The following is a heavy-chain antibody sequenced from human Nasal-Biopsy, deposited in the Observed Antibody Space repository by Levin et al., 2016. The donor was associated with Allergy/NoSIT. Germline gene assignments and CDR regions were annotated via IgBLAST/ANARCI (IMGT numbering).Heavy chain of an antibody. CDR3: ARNPRSGYSIRPIDS. Sequence: GESLKISCAASGFSFSRYWMHWVRQAPGKGPVWVSRINMDGSIITYEDSVKGRFTVSRDNAQNTLHLQMDSLRAEDSAVYYCARNPRSGYSIRPIDSWGQGALVTVSS. V-gene: IGHV3-74*01. CDR1: GFSFSRYW. D-gene: IGHD3-3*01. CDR2: INMDGSII. J-gene: IGHJ4*02.